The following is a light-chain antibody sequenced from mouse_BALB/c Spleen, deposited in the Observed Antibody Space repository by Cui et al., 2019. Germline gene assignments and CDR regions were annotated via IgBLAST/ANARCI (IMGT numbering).Light chain of an antibody. V-gene: IGKV4-72*01. J-gene: IGKJ2*01. CDR2: RTS. CDR3: QQWSSNPPT. Sequence: QIVLSQSPAIMSASRGEKGPMPSRASSSISYMHWYQQKPGSSPKPWIYRTSNLASGVPARCSGSGSGTSYSLTISRVEAEDAATYYCQQWSSNPPTFGGGTKLEIK. CDR1: SSISY.